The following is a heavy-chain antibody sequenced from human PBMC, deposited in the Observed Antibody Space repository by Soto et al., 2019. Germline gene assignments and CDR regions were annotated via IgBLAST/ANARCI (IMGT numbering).Heavy chain of an antibody. CDR2: ISYDGSNK. D-gene: IGHD3-3*01. Sequence: QVQLVESGGGVVQPGRSLRLSCAASGFTFSSYGMHWVRLAPGKGLEWVAVISYDGSNKYYADSVKGRFTISRDNSKNTLYLQMNSLRAEDTAVYYCAQSQRVLEWLLLDYWGQGPLVNVSA. V-gene: IGHV3-30*18. J-gene: IGHJ4*02. CDR1: GFTFSSYG. CDR3: AQSQRVLEWLLLDY.